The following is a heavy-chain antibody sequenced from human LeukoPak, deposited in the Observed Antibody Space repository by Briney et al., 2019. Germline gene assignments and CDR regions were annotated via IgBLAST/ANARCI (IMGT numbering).Heavy chain of an antibody. CDR1: GFSFHYYA. J-gene: IGHJ4*02. CDR3: ARPIDNGSGSYYFPY. D-gene: IGHD3-10*01. V-gene: IGHV3-30-3*01. Sequence: GGSLRLSCAASGFSFHYYAMPWVRQPPAKGLEWVAVISYDETNEYYADSVKGRLTISRDNSKNTLYMQMNSLRPEDTAVYYCARPIDNGSGSYYFPYWGQGTLVTVSS. CDR2: ISYDETNE.